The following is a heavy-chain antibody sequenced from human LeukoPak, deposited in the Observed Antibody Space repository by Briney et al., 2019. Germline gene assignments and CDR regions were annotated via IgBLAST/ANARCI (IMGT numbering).Heavy chain of an antibody. CDR1: GFTFSNAW. Sequence: GGSLRLSCAASGFTFSNAWMSWVRQAPGKGLEWVGRIKSKTDGGTTDYAAPVKGRFTISRDDSKNTLYLQMNSLKTEDTAVYYCTTDHRGDLSYYYDSSGYWGWGQGTLVTVSS. D-gene: IGHD3-22*01. J-gene: IGHJ4*02. CDR3: TTDHRGDLSYYYDSSGYWG. V-gene: IGHV3-15*01. CDR2: IKSKTDGGTT.